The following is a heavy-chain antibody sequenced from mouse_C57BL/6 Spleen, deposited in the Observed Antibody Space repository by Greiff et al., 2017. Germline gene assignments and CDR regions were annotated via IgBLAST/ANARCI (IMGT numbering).Heavy chain of an antibody. CDR3: ANYYSNPYYYAMDY. CDR2: ICSGSSTI. CDR1: GFTFSDYG. Sequence: EVQRVESGGGLVKPGGSLKLSCAASGFTFSDYGMHWVRQAPEKGLAWVAYICSGSSTIDYADTVKGRFTISRDNAKNTLFLQMTILRSEDTAMYYCANYYSNPYYYAMDYWGQGTSVTVSS. J-gene: IGHJ4*01. D-gene: IGHD2-5*01. V-gene: IGHV5-17*01.